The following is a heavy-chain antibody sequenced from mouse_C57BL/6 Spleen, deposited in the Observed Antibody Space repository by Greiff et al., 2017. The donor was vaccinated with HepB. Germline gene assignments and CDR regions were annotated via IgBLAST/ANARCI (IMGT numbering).Heavy chain of an antibody. Sequence: EVKLVESGAELVKPGASVKLSCTASGFNIKDYYMHWVKQRTEQGLEWIGRIDPEDGETKYAPKFQGKATITADTSSNTAYLQLSSLTSEDTAVYYCALSTMVKGWYFDVWGTGTTVTVSS. CDR2: IDPEDGET. CDR3: ALSTMVKGWYFDV. V-gene: IGHV14-2*01. D-gene: IGHD2-2*01. CDR1: GFNIKDYY. J-gene: IGHJ1*03.